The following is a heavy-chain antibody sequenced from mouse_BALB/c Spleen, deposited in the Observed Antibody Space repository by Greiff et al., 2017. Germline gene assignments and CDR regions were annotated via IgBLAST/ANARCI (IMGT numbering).Heavy chain of an antibody. Sequence: VQLKDSGPGLVKPSQSLSLTCTVTGYSITSDYAWNWIRQFPGNKLEWMGYISYSGSTSYNPSLKSRISITRDTSKNQFFLQLNSVTTEDTATYYCARSYGSSYGGFAYWGQGTLVTVSA. J-gene: IGHJ3*01. CDR3: ARSYGSSYGGFAY. CDR1: GYSITSDYA. D-gene: IGHD1-1*01. V-gene: IGHV3-2*02. CDR2: ISYSGST.